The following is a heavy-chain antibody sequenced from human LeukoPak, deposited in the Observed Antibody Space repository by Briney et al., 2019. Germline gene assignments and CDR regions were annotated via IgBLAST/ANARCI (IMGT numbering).Heavy chain of an antibody. CDR1: GGTFSSYT. CDR3: ARGAITYYYGSGSYFSTANPNWFDP. J-gene: IGHJ5*02. D-gene: IGHD3-10*01. V-gene: IGHV1-69*02. CDR2: NIPILGIA. Sequence: SVKVSCKASGGTFSSYTISWVRQAPGQGLEWMGRNIPILGIANYAQKFQGRVTITADKSTSTAYMELSSLRSEDTAVYYCARGAITYYYGSGSYFSTANPNWFDPWGQGTLVTVSS.